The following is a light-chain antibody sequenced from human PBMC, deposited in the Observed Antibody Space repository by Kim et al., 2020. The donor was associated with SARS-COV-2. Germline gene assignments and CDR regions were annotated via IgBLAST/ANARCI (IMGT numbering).Light chain of an antibody. Sequence: QSALTQPRSVSGSPGQSVTISCTGVSSDVIVSWYQHHPGKAPKLIMHDVTKRPSGVPDRFSGSKSDNTASLTISGLQAEDEAAYYCCSYAGRYSYV. CDR3: CSYAGRYSYV. CDR1: SSDVI. J-gene: IGLJ1*01. V-gene: IGLV2-11*01. CDR2: DVT.